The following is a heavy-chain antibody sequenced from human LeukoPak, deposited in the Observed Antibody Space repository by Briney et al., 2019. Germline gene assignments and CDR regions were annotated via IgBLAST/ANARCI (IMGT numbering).Heavy chain of an antibody. CDR3: GRHDNYDSSGFFES. CDR1: DGSSTGGYYY. J-gene: IGHJ4*02. CDR2: ISYIGKT. Sequence: PSQTLSLTSNVLDGSSTGGYYYFGWIRQAPGKGLEWIGSISYIGKTYYNPSLKSRVSIYVEKSKNQLSLKMSAVTAAETAVYFCGRHDNYDSSGFFESWGEGTLVTVSS. D-gene: IGHD3-22*01. V-gene: IGHV4-39*01.